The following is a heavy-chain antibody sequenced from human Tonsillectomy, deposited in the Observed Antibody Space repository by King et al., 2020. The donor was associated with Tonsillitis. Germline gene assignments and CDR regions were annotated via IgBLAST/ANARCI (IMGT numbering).Heavy chain of an antibody. Sequence: DVQLVESGGGLVQPGGCLRLSCAASGFTFSSYAMSWVRQPPGKGLEWVSVIYGDGSNTFYADSVKGRFTISRDNSKNTLYLQMNSLRAEDTAIYYCAKVPYGSGWYYFDYWGQGTLLTVSS. CDR2: IYGDGSNT. V-gene: IGHV3-23*03. CDR3: AKVPYGSGWYYFDY. D-gene: IGHD6-19*01. J-gene: IGHJ4*02. CDR1: GFTFSSYA.